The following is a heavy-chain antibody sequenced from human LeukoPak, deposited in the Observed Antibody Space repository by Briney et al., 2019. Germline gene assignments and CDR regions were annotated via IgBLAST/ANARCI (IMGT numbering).Heavy chain of an antibody. V-gene: IGHV1-69*04. CDR2: IIPILGIA. J-gene: IGHJ4*02. Sequence: SVKVSCKASGYTFTSYGISWVRQAPGQGLEWMRRIIPILGIANYAQKFQGRVTITADKSTSTAYMELSSLRSEDTAVYYCAREPVESYYYDSSGYYYSYYWGQGTLVTVSS. CDR1: GYTFTSYG. CDR3: AREPVESYYYDSSGYYYSYY. D-gene: IGHD3-22*01.